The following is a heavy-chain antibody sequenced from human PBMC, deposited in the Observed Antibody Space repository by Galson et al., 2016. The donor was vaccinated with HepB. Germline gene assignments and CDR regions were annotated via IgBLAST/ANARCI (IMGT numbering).Heavy chain of an antibody. J-gene: IGHJ6*04. D-gene: IGHD5-12*01. V-gene: IGHV3-21*01. CDR3: ARASGGGYDWDYYYGMDV. CDR1: GFIFSTHS. Sequence: SLRLSCAGSGFIFSTHSMAWVRQAPGKGLEWVSLISSGSTQIYYADSVRGRFTISRDNAGNSLYLQMNTLRADDTAVYYCARASGGGYDWDYYYGMDVWGKGTTVTVSS. CDR2: ISSGSTQI.